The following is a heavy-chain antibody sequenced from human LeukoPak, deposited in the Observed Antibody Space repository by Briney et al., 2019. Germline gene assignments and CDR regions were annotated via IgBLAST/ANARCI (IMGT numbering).Heavy chain of an antibody. D-gene: IGHD3-10*01. J-gene: IGHJ4*02. V-gene: IGHV4-61*08. CDR1: GGSISSGGYY. Sequence: PSETLSLTCTVSGGSISSGGYYWSWIRQPPGKGLEWIGYIYYSGSTNYNPSLKSRVTISVDTSKNQFSLKLSSVTAADTAVYYCAGDYGSGSYYNVGYWGQGTLVTVSS. CDR2: IYYSGST. CDR3: AGDYGSGSYYNVGY.